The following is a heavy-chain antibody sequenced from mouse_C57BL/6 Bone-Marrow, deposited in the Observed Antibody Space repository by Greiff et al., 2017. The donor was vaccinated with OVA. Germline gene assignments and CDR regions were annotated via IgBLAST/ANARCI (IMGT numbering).Heavy chain of an antibody. J-gene: IGHJ4*01. V-gene: IGHV1-81*01. CDR1: GYTFTSYG. CDR2: IYPRSGNT. Sequence: VQLQQSGAELARPGASVKLSCKASGYTFTSYGISWVKQRTGQGLEWIGEIYPRSGNTYYNEKFKCKATLTADKSSSTAYMELRSLTSEDSAVYFCARRQLRLRGYYAMDYWGQGTSVTVSS. D-gene: IGHD3-2*02. CDR3: ARRQLRLRGYYAMDY.